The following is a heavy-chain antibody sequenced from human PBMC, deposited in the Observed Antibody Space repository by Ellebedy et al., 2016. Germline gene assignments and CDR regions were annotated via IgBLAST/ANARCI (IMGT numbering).Heavy chain of an antibody. CDR1: GGSFSGYY. CDR3: ARDLLLRGVISY. J-gene: IGHJ4*02. Sequence: SETLSLTCAVYGGSFSGYYWSWIRQPPGKGLEWIGEINHSGSTNYNPSLKSRVTISVDASKNQFSLKLSSVTAADTAVYYCARDLLLRGVISYWGQGTLVTVSS. CDR2: INHSGST. V-gene: IGHV4-34*01. D-gene: IGHD3-10*01.